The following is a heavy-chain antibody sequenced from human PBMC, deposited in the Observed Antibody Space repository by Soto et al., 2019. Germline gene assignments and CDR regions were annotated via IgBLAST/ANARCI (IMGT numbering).Heavy chain of an antibody. CDR2: LSSDGNNK. V-gene: IGHV3-30-3*01. Sequence: PGGSLRLSCAASGSTFSSYAIHWVRQAPGRGLEWVAHLSSDGNNKHYADSVKGRFTISTDKSENTLYLQMNSLRAEDTGVYYCAREIDSNYDGMDVWGQGTAVTVSS. D-gene: IGHD4-4*01. CDR1: GSTFSSYA. CDR3: AREIDSNYDGMDV. J-gene: IGHJ6*02.